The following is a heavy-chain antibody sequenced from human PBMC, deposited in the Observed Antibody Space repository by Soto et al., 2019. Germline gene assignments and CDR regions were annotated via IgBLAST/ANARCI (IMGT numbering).Heavy chain of an antibody. CDR1: GGSISSGGDY. J-gene: IGHJ4*02. D-gene: IGHD5-18*01. CDR3: ARSGYSYGPNPLLY. Sequence: QVQMQESGPGLVKPSQSLSLTCTVSGGSISSGGDYWSWIRQHPGKGQEWIGYIYYSGSTYYNPSLKSRVTISVDTSKNQFSLKLSSVTAADTAVYYCARSGYSYGPNPLLYWGQVTLVTVSS. V-gene: IGHV4-31*03. CDR2: IYYSGST.